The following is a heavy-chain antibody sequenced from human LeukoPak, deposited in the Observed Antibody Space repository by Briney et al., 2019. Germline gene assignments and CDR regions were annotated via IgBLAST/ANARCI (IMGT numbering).Heavy chain of an antibody. CDR2: INPSGDST. D-gene: IGHD5-18*01. Sequence: ASVKVSCKASVYTFTSYYMHWVRQAPGQGLEWGGIINPSGDSTSYAQKFHGRVTMTRNMSTSTVYMELSTLRSEDTAVYYCATSSPWIQLWLIDYWGQGTLVTVSS. V-gene: IGHV1-46*01. CDR1: VYTFTSYY. J-gene: IGHJ4*02. CDR3: ATSSPWIQLWLIDY.